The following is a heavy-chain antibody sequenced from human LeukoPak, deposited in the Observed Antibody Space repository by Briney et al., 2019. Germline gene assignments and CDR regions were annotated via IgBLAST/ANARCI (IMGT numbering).Heavy chain of an antibody. D-gene: IGHD5-18*01. Sequence: PGGSLRLSCAASGFTFSNDWMSWVRQAPGKGLEWVGRIKSKTGGGTTDYAAPVKGRFTISRDDSKNTLYLQMNSLKTEDTAVYYCTTDFAYSYGYPFDYWGQGTLVTVSS. CDR3: TTDFAYSYGYPFDY. CDR2: IKSKTGGGTT. J-gene: IGHJ4*02. CDR1: GFTFSNDW. V-gene: IGHV3-15*01.